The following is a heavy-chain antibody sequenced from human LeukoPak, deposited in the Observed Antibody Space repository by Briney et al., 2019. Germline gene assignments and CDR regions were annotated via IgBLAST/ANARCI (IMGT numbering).Heavy chain of an antibody. Sequence: WAALTVSCRASGYIFTNYVLHWVRHAPGQGLEWMGWINTNTGNPTYAQGFTGRFVFSLDTSVSTAYLQISSLKADDTAMYYCARGDYDTHSYQTRWGQGTLVTVSS. CDR2: INTNTGNP. V-gene: IGHV7-4-1*02. D-gene: IGHD3-22*01. CDR3: ARGDYDTHSYQTR. J-gene: IGHJ4*02. CDR1: GYIFTNYV.